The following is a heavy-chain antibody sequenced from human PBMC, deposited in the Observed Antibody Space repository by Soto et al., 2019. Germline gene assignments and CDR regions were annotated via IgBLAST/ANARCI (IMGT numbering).Heavy chain of an antibody. CDR1: GFTFNRHA. V-gene: IGHV3-30-3*01. CDR3: ARSRSGAVADSFDY. CDR2: ISRDGTNK. J-gene: IGHJ4*02. Sequence: QVQLVASGGGVVHLGRSLTLSCAASGFTFNRHAIHWVRQAPGKGLEWVTVISRDGTNKYFADSVKGRFIISRDNAKNTVFLQMNSLRREDTAVYYCARSRSGAVADSFDYWGQGTPVTVSS. D-gene: IGHD3-10*01.